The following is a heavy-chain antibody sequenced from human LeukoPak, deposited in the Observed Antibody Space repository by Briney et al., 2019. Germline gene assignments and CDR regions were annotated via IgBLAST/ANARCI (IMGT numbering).Heavy chain of an antibody. D-gene: IGHD3-22*01. CDR1: GFSFSNFA. CDR2: IGVGAGRT. CDR3: ARGDSSGYPYYFDY. J-gene: IGHJ4*02. V-gene: IGHV3-23*01. Sequence: GSLRLSCAASGFSFSNFAMNWVRQAPGKGLEWVSAIGVGAGRTYYADSVKGRFTISRDNAKNSLYLQMNSLRAEDTAVYYCARGDSSGYPYYFDYWGQGTLVTVSS.